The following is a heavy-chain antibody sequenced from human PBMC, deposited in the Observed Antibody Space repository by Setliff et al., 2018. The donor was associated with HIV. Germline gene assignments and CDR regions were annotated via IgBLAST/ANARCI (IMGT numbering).Heavy chain of an antibody. CDR3: ARSDWYHGSGSHDY. D-gene: IGHD3-10*01. Sequence: GGSLRLSCAASGFTFSSYWMSWVRQAPGKGLEWVANIKQDGSEKYYVDSVRGRFTISRDNAKNSLYLQMNSLRVEDTALYYCARSDWYHGSGSHDYWGQGTLVTVPQ. CDR2: IKQDGSEK. J-gene: IGHJ4*02. V-gene: IGHV3-7*01. CDR1: GFTFSSYW.